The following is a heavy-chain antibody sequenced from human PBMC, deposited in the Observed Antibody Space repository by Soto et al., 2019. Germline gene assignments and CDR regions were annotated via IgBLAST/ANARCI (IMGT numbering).Heavy chain of an antibody. CDR1: GDSFSNKW. J-gene: IGHJ6*02. CDR2: IHPDDSDS. D-gene: IGHD5-12*01. Sequence: GESLKISCKGSGDSFSNKWIGWVRQMPGEGLEWMGIIHPDDSDSRYTPSFQGQVTISADRSISTTYLQWATLKASDTATYCCARLSGYSSGYYYGIDVWGQGTTVTVSS. CDR3: ARLSGYSSGYYYGIDV. V-gene: IGHV5-51*01.